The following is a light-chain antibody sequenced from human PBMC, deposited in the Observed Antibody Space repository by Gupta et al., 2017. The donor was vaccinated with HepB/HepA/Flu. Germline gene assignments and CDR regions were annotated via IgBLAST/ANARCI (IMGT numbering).Light chain of an antibody. CDR2: LGS. CDR3: RQARQTDLFT. V-gene: IGKV2-28*01. Sequence: DIVMTQSPLSLPVTPGEPASISCRSSQSLLHSNGYNYLDWYLQKPGQSPQLLIYLGSNRASGVPDRFSGSGSGTDFTLKISRGEAEDVGVYYCRQARQTDLFTFGHGTKVDIK. J-gene: IGKJ3*01. CDR1: QSLLHSNGYNY.